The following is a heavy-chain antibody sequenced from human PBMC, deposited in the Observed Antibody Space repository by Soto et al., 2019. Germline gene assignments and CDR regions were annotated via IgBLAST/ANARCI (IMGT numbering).Heavy chain of an antibody. J-gene: IGHJ4*02. CDR1: GGSISSYY. Sequence: PSETLSLTXTVSGGSISSYYWSWIRQPPGKGLEWIGYIYYSGSTNYNPSLKSRVTISVDTSKNQFSLKLSSVTAADTAVYYCARSPDTISFYFDYWGQGTLVTVSS. V-gene: IGHV4-59*01. CDR2: IYYSGST. D-gene: IGHD3-3*01. CDR3: ARSPDTISFYFDY.